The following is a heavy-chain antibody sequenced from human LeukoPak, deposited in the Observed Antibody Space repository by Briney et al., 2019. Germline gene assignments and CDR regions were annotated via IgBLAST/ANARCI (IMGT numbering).Heavy chain of an antibody. CDR1: GFTFSSYA. Sequence: GGSLRLSCAASGFTFSSYAMHWVRQAPGKGLEWVAVISYDGSNKYYADSVKGRFTISRDNSKNTLYLQMNSLRAEDTAVYYCARGNPPQLLSFDYWGQGTLVTVSS. CDR2: ISYDGSNK. D-gene: IGHD1-14*01. V-gene: IGHV3-30-3*01. J-gene: IGHJ4*02. CDR3: ARGNPPQLLSFDY.